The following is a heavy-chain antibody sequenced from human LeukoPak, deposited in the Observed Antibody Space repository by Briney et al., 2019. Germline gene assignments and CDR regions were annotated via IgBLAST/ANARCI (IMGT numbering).Heavy chain of an antibody. CDR1: GFTFSSYG. Sequence: GGSLRLSCAASGFTFSSYGMHWVRQAPGKGLEWVAVISYDGSNKYYADSVKGRFTIPRDNSKNTLYLQMNSLRAEDTAVYYCAKDRQSGWIDYWGQGTLVTVSS. V-gene: IGHV3-30*18. CDR2: ISYDGSNK. D-gene: IGHD2-2*03. J-gene: IGHJ4*02. CDR3: AKDRQSGWIDY.